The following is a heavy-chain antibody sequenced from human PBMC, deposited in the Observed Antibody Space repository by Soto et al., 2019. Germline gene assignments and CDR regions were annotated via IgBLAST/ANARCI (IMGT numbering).Heavy chain of an antibody. Sequence: GGSLRLSCAASGFTFSSYGMHWVRQAPGKGLEWVAVISYDGSNKYYADSVKGRFTISRDNSKNTLYLQMNSLRAEDTAVYYCAKGGLWWSHWGFYYGMDVWGQGTTVTVSS. J-gene: IGHJ6*02. V-gene: IGHV3-30*18. CDR2: ISYDGSNK. D-gene: IGHD2-21*01. CDR3: AKGGLWWSHWGFYYGMDV. CDR1: GFTFSSYG.